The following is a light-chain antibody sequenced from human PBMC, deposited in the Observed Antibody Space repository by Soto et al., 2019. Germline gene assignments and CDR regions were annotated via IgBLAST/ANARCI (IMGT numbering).Light chain of an antibody. CDR2: GAS. CDR1: QSVSSSY. J-gene: IGKJ1*01. Sequence: EIVMTQSPATLSVSPGERSTLSCISSQSVSSSYLAWYQQKPGQAPRLLIYGASSRATGIPDRFSGSGSGTDFTLTISRLEPEDFAVYYCQQYGSSPLTFGQGTKVDIK. V-gene: IGKV3-20*01. CDR3: QQYGSSPLT.